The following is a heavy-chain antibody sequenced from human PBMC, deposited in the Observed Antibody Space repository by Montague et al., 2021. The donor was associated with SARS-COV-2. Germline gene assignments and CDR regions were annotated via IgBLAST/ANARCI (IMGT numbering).Heavy chain of an antibody. D-gene: IGHD3-10*01. J-gene: IGHJ6*02. V-gene: IGHV4-59*01. Sequence: SETLSLTCTVSGGSISSYYWSWIRQPPGKGLEWIGYIYYSGSTNYNPSLKSRVTISVDTSKNQSSLKLSSVTVADTAVYYCAREGSGRGYYYYGMDVWGQGTTVTVSS. CDR3: AREGSGRGYYYYGMDV. CDR2: IYYSGST. CDR1: GGSISSYY.